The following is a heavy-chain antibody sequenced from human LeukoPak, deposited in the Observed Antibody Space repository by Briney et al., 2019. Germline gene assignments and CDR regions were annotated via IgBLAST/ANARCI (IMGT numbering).Heavy chain of an antibody. CDR1: GYSISSAYY. CDR2: ISHSGST. V-gene: IGHV4-38-2*02. CDR3: ARVNTVIATFDY. J-gene: IGHJ4*02. Sequence: PSETLSLTSTVSGYSISSAYYGGWIRQPPGKGLEWIATISHSGSTYYNPSLKSRDTISADTSQNQHSLKLSSVTAADPAVYYCARVNTVIATFDYWGQGTPVTVSS. D-gene: IGHD4-11*01.